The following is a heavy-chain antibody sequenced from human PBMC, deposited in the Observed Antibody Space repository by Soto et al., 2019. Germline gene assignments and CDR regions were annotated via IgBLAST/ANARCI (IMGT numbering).Heavy chain of an antibody. J-gene: IGHJ4*02. V-gene: IGHV3-30-3*01. CDR2: ISYDGSNK. Sequence: GGSLRLSCAASGFTFSSYAMHWVRQAPGKGLEWVAVISYDGSNKYYADSVKGRFTISRDNSKNTLYLQMNSLRAEDTAVYYCARTAVVAAMRSYFDYWGQGTLVTVSS. D-gene: IGHD2-15*01. CDR1: GFTFSSYA. CDR3: ARTAVVAAMRSYFDY.